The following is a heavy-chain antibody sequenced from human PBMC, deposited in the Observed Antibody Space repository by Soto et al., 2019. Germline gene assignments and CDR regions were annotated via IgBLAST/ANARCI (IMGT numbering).Heavy chain of an antibody. CDR2: IYWDDDK. CDR3: AHNSYDFWSGYYTHNWFDP. J-gene: IGHJ5*02. D-gene: IGHD3-3*01. Sequence: CGPTLVNPTPTLPLTCTFSGFSLITSGVGVGWVRKPPGTGLEWLALIYWDDDKRYSPSLKSRLTITKDTSKNQVVLTMTNMDPVDTATYYCAHNSYDFWSGYYTHNWFDPWGQGTMVTVSS. CDR1: GFSLITSGVG. V-gene: IGHV2-5*02.